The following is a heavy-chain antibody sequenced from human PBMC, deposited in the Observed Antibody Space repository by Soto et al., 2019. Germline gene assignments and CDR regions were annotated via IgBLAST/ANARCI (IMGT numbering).Heavy chain of an antibody. J-gene: IGHJ2*01. V-gene: IGHV3-30*18. CDR3: AKDGIRGTVPVTTFLLNRTSDL. CDR2: ISYDGSNK. Sequence: GKGLEWVAVISYDGSNKYYADSVKGRFTISRDNSKNTLYLQMNSLRAEDTAVFFHAKDGIRGTVPVTTFLLNRTSDL. D-gene: IGHD5-18*01.